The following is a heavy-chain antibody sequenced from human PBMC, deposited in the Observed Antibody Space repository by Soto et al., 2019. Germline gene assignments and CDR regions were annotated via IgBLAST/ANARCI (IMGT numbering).Heavy chain of an antibody. Sequence: QVQLVQSGAEVKKPGSSVKVSCKASGGTFSSYSINWVRQAPGQGLEWMGEIIPIFGTANYAQKFQGRVTITADASTNTAYMELSSLRSDDTAVYYCARDGGSHCVRIDYWGQGTLVTVSS. CDR2: IIPIFGTA. CDR1: GGTFSSYS. J-gene: IGHJ4*02. CDR3: ARDGGSHCVRIDY. D-gene: IGHD1-26*01. V-gene: IGHV1-69*01.